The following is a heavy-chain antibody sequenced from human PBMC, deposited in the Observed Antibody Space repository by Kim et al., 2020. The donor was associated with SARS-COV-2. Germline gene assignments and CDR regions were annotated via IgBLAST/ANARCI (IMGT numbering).Heavy chain of an antibody. J-gene: IGHJ5*02. CDR3: ARDLVMVRTHNWFDP. D-gene: IGHD3-10*01. CDR1: GYTFTGYY. V-gene: IGHV1-2*06. Sequence: ASVKVSCKASGYTFTGYYMHWVRQAPGQGLEWMGRINPNSGGTNYAQKFQGRVTMTRDTSISTAYMELSRLRSDDTAVYYCARDLVMVRTHNWFDPWGQGTLVTVSS. CDR2: INPNSGGT.